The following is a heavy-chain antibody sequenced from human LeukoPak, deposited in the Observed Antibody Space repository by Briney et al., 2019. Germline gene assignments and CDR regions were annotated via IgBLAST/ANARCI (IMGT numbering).Heavy chain of an antibody. CDR2: ISYSGTT. J-gene: IGHJ4*02. Sequence: PSETLSLTCTVSGDSISSYCWSWIRQPPGKGLEWIGYISYSGTTNYNPSLKSRVTISLDTSKNQFSLKLSSVTAADTAVYHCARGWGSSWYFFDSWGQGTLVTVSS. CDR1: GDSISSYC. V-gene: IGHV4-59*01. D-gene: IGHD6-13*01. CDR3: ARGWGSSWYFFDS.